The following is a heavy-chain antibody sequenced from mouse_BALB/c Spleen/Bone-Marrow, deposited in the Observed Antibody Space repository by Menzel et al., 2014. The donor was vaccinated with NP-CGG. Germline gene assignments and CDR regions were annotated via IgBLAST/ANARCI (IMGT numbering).Heavy chain of an antibody. D-gene: IGHD1-1*01. Sequence: GSGYTFTDYAMHWVKQSHAKSLEWIGVISTYNGNTNYNQKLKGKATMTVDKSSSTAYMGLARLTSEDSAIYYCARSPYGSRYYFDYWGQGTTLTVSS. CDR2: ISTYNGNT. CDR3: ARSPYGSRYYFDY. J-gene: IGHJ2*01. V-gene: IGHV1S137*01. CDR1: GYTFTDYA.